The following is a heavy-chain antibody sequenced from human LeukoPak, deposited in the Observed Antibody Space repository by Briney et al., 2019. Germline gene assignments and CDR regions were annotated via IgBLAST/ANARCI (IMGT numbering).Heavy chain of an antibody. V-gene: IGHV3-11*06. J-gene: IGHJ6*02. CDR1: GFIFSDYY. CDR2: ISGTNSHR. D-gene: IGHD3-22*01. CDR3: ARDPENLYDSSGYYFYYYYGMDV. Sequence: GGSLRLSCAASGFIFSDYYMSWIRQAPGKGLEWVSYISGTNSHRNYADSVKGRFTISRDNAKNSLYLQMNSLTAEDTAVYYCARDPENLYDSSGYYFYYYYGMDVWGQGTTVTVSS.